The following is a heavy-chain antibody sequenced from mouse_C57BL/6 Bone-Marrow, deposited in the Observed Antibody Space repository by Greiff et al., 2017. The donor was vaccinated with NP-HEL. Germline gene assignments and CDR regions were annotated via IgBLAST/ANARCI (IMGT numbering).Heavy chain of an antibody. CDR3: TTELPFAY. D-gene: IGHD2-1*01. J-gene: IGHJ3*01. Sequence: VQLKESGAELVRPGASVKLSCTASGFNIKDDYMHWVKQRPEQGLEWIGWIDPENGDTEYASKFQGKATITADTSSNTAYLQLSSLTSEDTAVYYCTTELPFAYWGQGTLVTVSA. CDR1: GFNIKDDY. V-gene: IGHV14-4*01. CDR2: IDPENGDT.